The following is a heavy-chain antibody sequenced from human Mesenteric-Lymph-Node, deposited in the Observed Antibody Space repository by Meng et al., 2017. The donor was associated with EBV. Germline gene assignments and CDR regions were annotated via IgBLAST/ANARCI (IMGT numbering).Heavy chain of an antibody. CDR1: GGAFTDHY. CDR3: ARSSYGSGSYSPFDF. V-gene: IGHV4-34*01. Sequence: QVQLQQVGAGLLKPSETLSLTCTVYGGAFTDHYWTWIRQPPGKGLEWIAEINHSGGTNYNLSLKNRVTISIDLSKNHFSLKVSSVTAADTAVYYCARSSYGSGSYSPFDFWGEGNLVTVSS. D-gene: IGHD3-10*01. J-gene: IGHJ4*02. CDR2: INHSGGT.